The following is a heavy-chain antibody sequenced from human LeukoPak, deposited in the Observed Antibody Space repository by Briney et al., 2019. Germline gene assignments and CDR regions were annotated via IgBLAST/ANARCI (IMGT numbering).Heavy chain of an antibody. J-gene: IGHJ5*02. V-gene: IGHV1-8*01. CDR3: ARGSITGLDP. CDR1: GYTFSIYD. D-gene: IGHD2/OR15-2a*01. Sequence: ASVKVSCKASGYTFSIYDINWVRQATGQGLEWMGWMTPNSGNTGYAQKFQGRVTMTRNTSISTAYMELSSLRSEDTAVYCCARGSITGLDPWGQGTLVTVSS. CDR2: MTPNSGNT.